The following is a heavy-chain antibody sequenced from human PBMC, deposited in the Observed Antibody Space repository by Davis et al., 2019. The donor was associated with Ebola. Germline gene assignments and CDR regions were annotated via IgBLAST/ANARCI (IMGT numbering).Heavy chain of an antibody. J-gene: IGHJ6*02. CDR2: ISYDGSNK. CDR1: GFTFSSYG. D-gene: IGHD6-19*01. CDR3: ASSYSSGWYDEYYYGMDV. Sequence: PGGSLRLSCAASGFTFSSYGMHWVRQAPGKGLEWVAVISYDGSNKYYADSVKGRFTISRDNSKNTLYLQMNSLRAEDTAVYYCASSYSSGWYDEYYYGMDVWGQGTTVTVSS. V-gene: IGHV3-30*03.